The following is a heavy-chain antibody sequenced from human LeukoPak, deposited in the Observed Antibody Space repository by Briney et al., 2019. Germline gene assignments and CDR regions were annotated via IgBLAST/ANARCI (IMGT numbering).Heavy chain of an antibody. CDR1: GFTFSTYA. D-gene: IGHD3-16*01. CDR2: ISGSGGST. J-gene: IGHJ6*03. V-gene: IGHV3-23*01. Sequence: GGSLRLSCAASGFTFSTYAMSWVRQAPGKGLEWVSAISGSGGSTYYADSVKGRFTISRDNSRNTLYLQMNGLRAEDTAVYYCARVGPWVNTDYYYYYMDVWGKGTTVTVSS. CDR3: ARVGPWVNTDYYYYYMDV.